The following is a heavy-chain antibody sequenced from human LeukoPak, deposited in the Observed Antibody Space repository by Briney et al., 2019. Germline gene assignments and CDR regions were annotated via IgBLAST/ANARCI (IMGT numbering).Heavy chain of an antibody. CDR3: ARSVTYYDFWSGYSPPPRTHINWFDP. CDR2: IYYSGST. Sequence: PSETLSLTCTVSGGSISSSSYYWGWIRQPPGKGLEWIGSIYYSGSTYYNPSLKSRVTISVDTSKNQFSLKLSSVTAADTAVYYCARSVTYYDFWSGYSPPPRTHINWFDPWGQGTLVTVSS. CDR1: GGSISSSSYY. D-gene: IGHD3-3*01. V-gene: IGHV4-39*01. J-gene: IGHJ5*02.